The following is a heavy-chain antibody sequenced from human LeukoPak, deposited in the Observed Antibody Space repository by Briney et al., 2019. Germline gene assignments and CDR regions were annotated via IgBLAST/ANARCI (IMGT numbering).Heavy chain of an antibody. Sequence: GGSLRLSCRGSGFTFGDHAMSWVRQAPGKGLEWVSAISGSGGSTYYADSVKGRFTISRDNSKNTLYLQMNSLRAEDTAVYYCAKEDGGAAAPGAFDIWGQGTMVTVSS. J-gene: IGHJ3*02. V-gene: IGHV3-23*01. CDR1: GFTFGDHA. CDR2: ISGSGGST. D-gene: IGHD6-13*01. CDR3: AKEDGGAAAPGAFDI.